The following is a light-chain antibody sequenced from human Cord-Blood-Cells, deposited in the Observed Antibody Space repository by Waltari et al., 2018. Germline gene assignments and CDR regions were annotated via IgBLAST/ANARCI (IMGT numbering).Light chain of an antibody. J-gene: IGKJ1*01. CDR3: RQYINWYRT. Sequence: EIVMPQSPATLSASPGARATLSCRASQGVSSSLAWFQQKPGQAPRLLIYGASTRASGIPARFSGSASGTEFTRTISSLQSEDCAVYSGRQYINWYRTFGQGTKVDLK. V-gene: IGKV3-15*01. CDR2: GAS. CDR1: QGVSSS.